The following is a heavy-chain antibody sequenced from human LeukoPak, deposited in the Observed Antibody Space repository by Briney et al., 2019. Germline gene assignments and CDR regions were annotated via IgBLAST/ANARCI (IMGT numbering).Heavy chain of an antibody. CDR3: ARASEDYYYYMDV. D-gene: IGHD1-14*01. CDR1: GGSISSYF. V-gene: IGHV4-59*01. Sequence: SETLSLTCTVSGGSISSYFWSWIRQPPGKGLQWIGYIYYSGSTIYNPSLKSRVTISVDTSKNQFSLKLSSVTAADTAVYYCARASEDYYYYMDVWGIGTTVTISS. J-gene: IGHJ6*03. CDR2: IYYSGST.